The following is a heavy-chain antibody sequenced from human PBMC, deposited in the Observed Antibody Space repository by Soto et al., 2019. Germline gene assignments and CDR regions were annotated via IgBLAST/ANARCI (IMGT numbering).Heavy chain of an antibody. D-gene: IGHD2-15*01. CDR2: ITWNSPNV. CDR1: GFTLDDYP. J-gene: IGHJ5*02. Sequence: HLVESGGGLIQPGRSLRLSCTASGFTLDDYPMHWVRQRPGQGLEWVSGITWNSPNVGYADSASGRFTISRDYVQNSLFLQMHRLRPEDTALYFWEKGGYCGDGSCHTQFSPWGHGTLVTVSS. V-gene: IGHV3-9*01. CDR3: EKGGYCGDGSCHTQFSP.